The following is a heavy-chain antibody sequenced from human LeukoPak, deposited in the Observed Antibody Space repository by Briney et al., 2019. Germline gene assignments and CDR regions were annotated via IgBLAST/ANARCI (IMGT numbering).Heavy chain of an antibody. CDR3: ARVEEGYGSGRRENYYYYYMDV. V-gene: IGHV4-39*07. J-gene: IGHJ6*03. CDR1: GGSISGGSNY. Sequence: PSETLSLTCTVSGGSISGGSNYWGWIRQPPGKTLEWIGSIYSSGSTYYNPSLKSRVIILIDTSKNHFSLTLSSVTAADTAVYYCARVEEGYGSGRRENYYYYYMDVWGKGTTVTISS. CDR2: IYSSGST. D-gene: IGHD3-10*01.